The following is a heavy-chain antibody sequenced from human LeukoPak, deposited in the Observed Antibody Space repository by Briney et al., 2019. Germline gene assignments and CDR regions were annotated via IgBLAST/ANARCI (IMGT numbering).Heavy chain of an antibody. J-gene: IGHJ4*02. CDR3: ARDGGTTGISEYFDY. V-gene: IGHV1-69*04. Sequence: SVKVSCKASGGTFSSYAISWVRQAPGQGLGWMGRILPIFGIANYAQKFQGRVTITADKSTSTAYMELSSLRSEDTAVYYCARDGGTTGISEYFDYWGQGTLVTVSS. CDR2: ILPIFGIA. CDR1: GGTFSSYA. D-gene: IGHD4-17*01.